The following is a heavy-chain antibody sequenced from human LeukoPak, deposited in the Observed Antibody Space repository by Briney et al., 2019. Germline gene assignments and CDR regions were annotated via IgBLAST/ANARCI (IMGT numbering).Heavy chain of an antibody. J-gene: IGHJ4*02. V-gene: IGHV3-21*04. D-gene: IGHD2-15*01. CDR3: ARDRGAYCSGGSCYKVDY. CDR2: ISSSSSYI. CDR1: GFTFSSYS. Sequence: GGSLRLSCAASGFTFSSYSMNWVRQAPGKGLEWVSSISSSSSYIYYADSVKGRFTISRDNAKNLLYLQMNSLRAEDTAVYYCARDRGAYCSGGSCYKVDYWGQGTLVTVSS.